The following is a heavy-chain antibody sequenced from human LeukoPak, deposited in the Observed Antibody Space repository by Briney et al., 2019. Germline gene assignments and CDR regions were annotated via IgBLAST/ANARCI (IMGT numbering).Heavy chain of an antibody. J-gene: IGHJ4*02. CDR1: GFTLTDYY. CDR3: ATYLRNTAAGYYYFEY. V-gene: IGHV3-7*01. CDR2: IKQDGGEI. D-gene: IGHD6-13*01. Sequence: GGSLRLSCAASGFTLTDYYMSWIRQAPGKGMEWVANIKQDGGEIYYVDSVKGRFTISRDNAKNSVSLQMNSLRAEDTAIYYCATYLRNTAAGYYYFEYWGQGTLVTVSS.